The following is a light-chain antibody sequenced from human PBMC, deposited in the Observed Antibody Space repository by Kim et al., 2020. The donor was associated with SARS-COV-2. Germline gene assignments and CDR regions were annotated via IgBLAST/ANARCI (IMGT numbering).Light chain of an antibody. CDR1: NNGSKS. CDR2: YDS. J-gene: IGLJ1*01. Sequence: PRKAAWITCGGNNNGSKSVHWYPQKPGPAPVLVIYYDSDRPSGIPERFSGPNSGNTATLTISRVEAGDEADYYCQVWDSSSDLYYVFGTGTKVTVL. V-gene: IGLV3-21*04. CDR3: QVWDSSSDLYYV.